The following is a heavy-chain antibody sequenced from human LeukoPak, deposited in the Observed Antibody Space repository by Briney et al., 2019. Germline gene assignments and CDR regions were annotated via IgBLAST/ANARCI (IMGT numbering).Heavy chain of an antibody. V-gene: IGHV3-23*01. CDR2: ISKSGDRT. CDR3: AKDDDSSGYSYYYYMDV. D-gene: IGHD3-22*01. Sequence: GGSLRLSCEASGFTFSSYAMSWVRQAPGKGLEWVSSISKSGDRTYYAESVKGRFTISRDNSKNTLYLQMNSLRAEDTAVYYCAKDDDSSGYSYYYYMDVWGKGTTVTVSS. J-gene: IGHJ6*03. CDR1: GFTFSSYA.